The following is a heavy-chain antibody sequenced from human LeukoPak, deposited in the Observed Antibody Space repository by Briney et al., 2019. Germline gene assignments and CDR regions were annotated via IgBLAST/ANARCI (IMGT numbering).Heavy chain of an antibody. CDR2: IYPGDSDT. CDR1: GYSFTSYW. J-gene: IGHJ4*02. CDR3: ARRASATEDLDY. V-gene: IGHV5-51*01. Sequence: GESLKISCKGSGYSFTSYWISWVRQMPGKGLEWMGIIYPGDSDTRYSPSIQGPVTISADKAISTAHLQRSSLKASDTAMYYCARRASATEDLDYWGQGTLVSVSS.